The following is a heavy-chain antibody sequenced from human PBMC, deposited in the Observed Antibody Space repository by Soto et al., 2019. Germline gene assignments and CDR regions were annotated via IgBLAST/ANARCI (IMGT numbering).Heavy chain of an antibody. D-gene: IGHD6-6*01. J-gene: IGHJ4*02. CDR2: ISGSGGST. CDR3: AKDPGPPYSSSSDFCYY. V-gene: IGHV3-23*01. Sequence: EVQLLESGGGLVQPGGSLRLSCAASGFTFSSYAMSWVRQAPGKGLEWVSAISGSGGSTYYADSVKGRFTISRDNSKNTLYLQINSLRTEDTTVYYSAKDPGPPYSSSSDFCYYWCRGTLVTVSS. CDR1: GFTFSSYA.